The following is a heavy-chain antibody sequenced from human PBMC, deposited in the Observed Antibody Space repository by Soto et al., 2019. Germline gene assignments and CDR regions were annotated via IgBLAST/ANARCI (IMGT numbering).Heavy chain of an antibody. CDR1: GGSISSYY. CDR3: ARQNFIASAFDI. V-gene: IGHV4-59*08. Sequence: QVQLQESGPGLVKPSETLSLTCTDSGGSISSYYWSWIRQPPGKGLEWIGYIYYSGSTNYNPSLKSRVTISVDTSKNQFSLKLSSVTAADTAVYYCARQNFIASAFDIWGQGTMVTVSS. J-gene: IGHJ3*02. CDR2: IYYSGST. D-gene: IGHD6-13*01.